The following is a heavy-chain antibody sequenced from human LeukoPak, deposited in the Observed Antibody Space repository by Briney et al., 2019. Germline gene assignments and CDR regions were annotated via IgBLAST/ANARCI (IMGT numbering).Heavy chain of an antibody. CDR3: ARGPSVVSGWSPDY. CDR2: ISSSGSTI. CDR1: GFTFSTYE. V-gene: IGHV3-48*03. D-gene: IGHD6-19*01. Sequence: PGGSLRLSCAASGFTFSTYEMNWVRQAPGKGLEWLSYISSSGSTIYYADSVKGRFTISRDNAKNSLFLQMNSLRAEDTAIYYCARGPSVVSGWSPDYWGQGTLVTVSS. J-gene: IGHJ4*02.